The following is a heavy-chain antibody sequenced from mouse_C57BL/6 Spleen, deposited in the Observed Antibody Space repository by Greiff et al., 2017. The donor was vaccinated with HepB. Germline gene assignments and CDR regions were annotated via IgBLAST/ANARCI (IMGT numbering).Heavy chain of an antibody. V-gene: IGHV5-17*01. Sequence: EVHLVESGGGLVKPGGSLKLSCAASGFTFSDYGMHWVRQAPEKGLEWVAYISSGSSTIYYADTVKGRFTISRDNDKNTLFLQMTRLRSEDTAMYYCARTGSSFYAMDYWGQGTSVTVSS. D-gene: IGHD1-1*01. CDR1: GFTFSDYG. CDR2: ISSGSSTI. CDR3: ARTGSSFYAMDY. J-gene: IGHJ4*01.